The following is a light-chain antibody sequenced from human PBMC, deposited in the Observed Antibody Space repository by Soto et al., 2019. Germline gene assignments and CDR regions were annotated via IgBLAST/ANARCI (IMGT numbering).Light chain of an antibody. J-gene: IGLJ1*01. CDR2: DVS. CDR3: SSYTSSSTLDV. Sequence: QFVLTQPASVSGSPGQSITISCTGTSSDVGGYNYVSWYQQHPGKAPKLMIYDVSNRPSGVSNRFSGSKSGNTASLTISGLQAEDEADYYCSSYTSSSTLDVFGTGTKVTV. V-gene: IGLV2-14*01. CDR1: SSDVGGYNY.